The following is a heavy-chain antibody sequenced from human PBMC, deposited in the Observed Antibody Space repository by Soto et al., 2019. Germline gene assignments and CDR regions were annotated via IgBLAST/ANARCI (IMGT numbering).Heavy chain of an antibody. Sequence: GASVKVSCKASGYTFTGYYMHWVRQAPGQGLEWMGWINPNSGGTNYAQKFQGRVTMTRDTSISTAYMELSRPRSDDTAVYYCAREQSGYRYYYYGMDVWGQGTTVTVSS. D-gene: IGHD5-12*01. V-gene: IGHV1-2*02. J-gene: IGHJ6*02. CDR2: INPNSGGT. CDR3: AREQSGYRYYYYGMDV. CDR1: GYTFTGYY.